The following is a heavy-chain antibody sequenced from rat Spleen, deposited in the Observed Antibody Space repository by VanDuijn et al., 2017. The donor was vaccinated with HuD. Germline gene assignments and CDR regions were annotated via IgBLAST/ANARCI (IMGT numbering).Heavy chain of an antibody. D-gene: IGHD5-1*01. V-gene: IGHV5-20*01. Sequence: EVQLVESGGGLVQPGRSLKLSCAASGFTFSTFPMAWVRQAPTKGLEWVASISYDGGSTYYRDSVKGRFTISRDNAKSSLYRQMDSLRSEDTATYYCTTDKGSPFDYWGQGVMVTVSS. CDR1: GFTFSTFP. CDR3: TTDKGSPFDY. CDR2: ISYDGGST. J-gene: IGHJ2*01.